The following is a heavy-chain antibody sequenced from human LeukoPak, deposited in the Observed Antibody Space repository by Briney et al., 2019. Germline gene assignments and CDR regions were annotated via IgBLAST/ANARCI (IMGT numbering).Heavy chain of an antibody. D-gene: IGHD4-17*01. CDR1: GFTFSAYA. Sequence: AGGSLRLSCAASGFTFSAYAVIWVRQAPGKGLEWVSAISASGDYTHYADSVKGRFDISRDNSKNTEYLQMSSLRAEDAALYYCAKDPNGDYVGAFDSWGQGTTVIVSS. CDR3: AKDPNGDYVGAFDS. J-gene: IGHJ3*02. V-gene: IGHV3-23*01. CDR2: ISASGDYT.